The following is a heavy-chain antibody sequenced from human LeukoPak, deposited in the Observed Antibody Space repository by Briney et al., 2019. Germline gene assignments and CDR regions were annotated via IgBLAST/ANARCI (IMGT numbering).Heavy chain of an antibody. CDR3: ARDQPSCSSTSCFYYYYYYGMDV. CDR1: GYTFTSYG. CDR2: ISAYNGNT. J-gene: IGHJ6*02. V-gene: IGHV1-18*01. Sequence: GASVKVSCKASGYTFTSYGISWVRQAPGQGLEWMGWISAYNGNTNYAQKLQGRVTMTTDTSTSTAYMELRSLRSDDTAVYYCARDQPSCSSTSCFYYYYYYGMDVWGQGTTVTVSS. D-gene: IGHD2-2*01.